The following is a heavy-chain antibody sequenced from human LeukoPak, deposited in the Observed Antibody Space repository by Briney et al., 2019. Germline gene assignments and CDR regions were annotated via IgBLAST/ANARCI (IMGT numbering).Heavy chain of an antibody. CDR3: ARHVRPYGDYWY. D-gene: IGHD4-17*01. Sequence: SETLSLTCTVSGGSLTSPTYYQWSWIRQPPGRGLELIGSLYSSGSAKFNPSLTSRVTMSLDTSQNQFSLKLSSVTAEDSAMYHCARHVRPYGDYWYWGQGTLVTVSS. J-gene: IGHJ4*02. CDR2: LYSSGSA. V-gene: IGHV4-61*01. CDR1: GGSLTSPTYY.